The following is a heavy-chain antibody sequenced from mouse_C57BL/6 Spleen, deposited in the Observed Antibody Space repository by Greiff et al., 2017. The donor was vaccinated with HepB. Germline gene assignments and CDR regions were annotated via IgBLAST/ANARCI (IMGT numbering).Heavy chain of an antibody. V-gene: IGHV1-64*01. CDR3: ARPSSGYSAWFAY. CDR1: GYTFTSYW. D-gene: IGHD3-2*02. Sequence: VQLQQSGAELVKPGASVKLSCKASGYTFTSYWMHWVKQRPGQGLEWIGMIHPNSGSTNYNEKFKSKATLTVDKSSSTAYMQLSSLTSEDSAVYYCARPSSGYSAWFAYWGQGTLVTVSA. J-gene: IGHJ3*01. CDR2: IHPNSGST.